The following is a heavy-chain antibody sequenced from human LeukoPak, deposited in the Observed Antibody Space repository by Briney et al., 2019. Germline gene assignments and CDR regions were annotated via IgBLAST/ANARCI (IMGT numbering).Heavy chain of an antibody. V-gene: IGHV3-7*01. CDR3: ARKITFGGVIVI. Sequence: PGGSLRLSCAASGFTFSSYCVSWVRHAPGEGLEWVANIKQDESEIYYVDSVKGRFTISRDNAKNSVYLQMKSRRGEDTAVYYCARKITFGGVIVIGGQGTLVTVSS. D-gene: IGHD3-16*02. CDR2: IKQDESEI. J-gene: IGHJ4*02. CDR1: GFTFSSYC.